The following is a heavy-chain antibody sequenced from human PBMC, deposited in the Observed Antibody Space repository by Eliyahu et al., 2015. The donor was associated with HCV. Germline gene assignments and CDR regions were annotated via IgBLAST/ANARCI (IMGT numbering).Heavy chain of an antibody. CDR2: IWYDGSNE. Sequence: QVQLVESGGGVVQPGRSLRLSXAXSGFTFSTYGMHWVRXAPGKGLEWVAVIWYDGSNENYADSVKGRFTISRDNSKNTLYLQMNSLRAEDTAVYYCAKTTDWLTNYFDFWGQGALVTVSS. CDR3: AKTTDWLTNYFDF. CDR1: GFTFSTYG. V-gene: IGHV3-33*06. J-gene: IGHJ4*02. D-gene: IGHD3-9*01.